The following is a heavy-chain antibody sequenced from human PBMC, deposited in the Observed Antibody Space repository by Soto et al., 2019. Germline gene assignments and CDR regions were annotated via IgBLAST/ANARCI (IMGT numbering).Heavy chain of an antibody. Sequence: PGGSLRLSCAASGFTFSNAWMSWVRQAPGKGLEWVGRIKSKTDGGTTDYAAPVKGGTTDYAAPVEGKFTISRDDSKNTLYLQKNSLKTEDTAVYYCTTDYMDVWGKGTTVTVSS. J-gene: IGHJ6*03. CDR2: IKSKTDGGTT. V-gene: IGHV3-15*01. CDR3: TTDYMDV. CDR1: GFTFSNAW.